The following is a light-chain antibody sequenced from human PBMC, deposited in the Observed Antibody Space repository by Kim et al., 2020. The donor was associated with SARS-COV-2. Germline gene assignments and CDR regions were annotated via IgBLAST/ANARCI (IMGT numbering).Light chain of an antibody. V-gene: IGLV3-21*04. CDR1: NIGSKS. CDR3: QVWDSSSDHGV. CDR2: YDS. J-gene: IGLJ3*02. Sequence: SYELTQPPSVSVAPGKTARITCGGNNIGSKSVNWYQQKPGQAPVLVIYYDSDRPSGIPERFSGSNSGNTATLTISRVEAGDEADYYCQVWDSSSDHGVFGGGTQLTVL.